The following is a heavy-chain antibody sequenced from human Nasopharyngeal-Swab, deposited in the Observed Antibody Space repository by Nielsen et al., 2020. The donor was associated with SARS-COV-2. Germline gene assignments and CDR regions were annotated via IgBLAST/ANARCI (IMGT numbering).Heavy chain of an antibody. J-gene: IGHJ3*02. CDR1: GFPFDDYG. Sequence: GESLKISCAASGFPFDDYGMNWVRQAPGKGLEWVAGINWSGGSIGYADSVRGRFTISRDNAKNSLYLQLNSLRAEDTAFYYCARDRGDGYNLGAFDIWGQGTMVTVSS. CDR3: ARDRGDGYNLGAFDI. V-gene: IGHV3-20*04. CDR2: INWSGGSI. D-gene: IGHD5-24*01.